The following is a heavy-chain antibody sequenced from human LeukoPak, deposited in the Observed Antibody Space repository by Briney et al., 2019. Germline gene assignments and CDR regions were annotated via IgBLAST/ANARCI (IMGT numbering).Heavy chain of an antibody. J-gene: IGHJ4*02. V-gene: IGHV3-23*01. D-gene: IGHD2-8*02. CDR2: ITGSGDTT. Sequence: GGSLRLSCAASGFTFSSYEMNWVRQAPGKGLEWVSGITGSGDTTHHADSVKGRFTISRDNSKNTLFLQMNSLRVEDTAIYYCATYRQVLLPFESWGQGTLVTVSS. CDR1: GFTFSSYE. CDR3: ATYRQVLLPFES.